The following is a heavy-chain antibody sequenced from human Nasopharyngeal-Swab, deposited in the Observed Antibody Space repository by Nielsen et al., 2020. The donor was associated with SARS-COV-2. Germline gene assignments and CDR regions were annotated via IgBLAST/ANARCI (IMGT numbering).Heavy chain of an antibody. Sequence: WIRQPPGKGLEWVSGISWNSGSIGYADSVKGRFTISRDNAKNSLYLQMNSLRAEDTALYYCAKDGVAVAGTGLGYYYYYYIDVWGKGTTVTVSS. V-gene: IGHV3-9*01. CDR3: AKDGVAVAGTGLGYYYYYYIDV. D-gene: IGHD6-19*01. CDR2: ISWNSGSI. J-gene: IGHJ6*03.